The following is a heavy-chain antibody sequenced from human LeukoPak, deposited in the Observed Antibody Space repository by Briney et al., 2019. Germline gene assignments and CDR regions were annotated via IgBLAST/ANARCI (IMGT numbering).Heavy chain of an antibody. D-gene: IGHD6-13*01. V-gene: IGHV3-30*07. CDR3: VRGTIAVGGTDY. J-gene: IGHJ4*02. Sequence: DSVKGRFTISRDISKNTLYLQMNSLRPDDTAVYYCVRGTIAVGGTDYWGQGTLVTVSS.